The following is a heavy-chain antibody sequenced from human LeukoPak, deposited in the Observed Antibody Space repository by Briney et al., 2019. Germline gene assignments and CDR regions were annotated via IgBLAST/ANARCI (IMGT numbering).Heavy chain of an antibody. V-gene: IGHV3-23*01. CDR3: AKGYCSGGSCFSNY. CDR1: GFTFSSYA. Sequence: PGGSLRLSCAASGFTFSSYAMSWVRQAPGKGLEWVSAISGSGGSTYYADSVKGRFTISRDNSKNTLYPQMNSLRAEDTAVYCCAKGYCSGGSCFSNYWGQGTLVTVSS. CDR2: ISGSGGST. J-gene: IGHJ4*02. D-gene: IGHD2-15*01.